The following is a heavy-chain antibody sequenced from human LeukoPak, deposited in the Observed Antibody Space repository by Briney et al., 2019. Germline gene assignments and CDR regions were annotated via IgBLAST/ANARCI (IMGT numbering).Heavy chain of an antibody. CDR2: ISYDRSNK. Sequence: GGSLRLSCAASGFTFSSYAMHWVRQAPGKGLEWVAVISYDRSNKYYADSVKGRFTISRDNSKNTLYLQMNSLRAEDTAVYYCARDLIGSFGAYGMDVWGKGTTVTVSS. J-gene: IGHJ6*04. CDR1: GFTFSSYA. V-gene: IGHV3-30*04. CDR3: ARDLIGSFGAYGMDV. D-gene: IGHD3-10*01.